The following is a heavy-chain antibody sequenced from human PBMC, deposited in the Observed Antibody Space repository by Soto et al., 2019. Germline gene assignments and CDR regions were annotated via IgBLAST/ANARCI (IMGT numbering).Heavy chain of an antibody. V-gene: IGHV1-3*01. D-gene: IGHD6-19*01. CDR2: INPGNANT. CDR1: GYTLTSYA. Sequence: QVQLVQSGAELKTPGASVRVSCKPSGYTLTSYAMHWVRQAPGQRLEWMGWINPGNANTKYSQKFQDRVTISRDTSATTAYMDLTSLKYGDTAVYYCARGVGSGWYADTQYGMDVWGQGTTVTVSS. CDR3: ARGVGSGWYADTQYGMDV. J-gene: IGHJ6*02.